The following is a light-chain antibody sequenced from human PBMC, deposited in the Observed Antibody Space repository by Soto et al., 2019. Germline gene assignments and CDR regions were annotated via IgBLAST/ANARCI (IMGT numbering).Light chain of an antibody. CDR2: EVT. Sequence: QSVLTQPASVSGSPGQTITISCTGTSSDVGRYNTVSWYQHHPGKAPKLIIYEVTHRPAGISDRFSASKSGNTASLTISGLQAEDEADYYCNSLRVNHLYVFGSGIRFTVL. CDR1: SSDVGRYNT. J-gene: IGLJ1*01. V-gene: IGLV2-14*01. CDR3: NSLRVNHLYV.